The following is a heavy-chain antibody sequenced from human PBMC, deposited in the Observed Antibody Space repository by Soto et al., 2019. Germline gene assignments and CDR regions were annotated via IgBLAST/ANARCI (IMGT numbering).Heavy chain of an antibody. CDR1: GFTFSSYW. CDR3: AREIKDDFWSGYPATFDP. Sequence: EVQLVESGGGLVQPGGSLRLSCAASGFTFSSYWMHWVRQAPGKGLVWVSRINSDGSSTSYADSVKGRFTISRDNAKNTLYLPMNSLRAEDTAVYYCAREIKDDFWSGYPATFDPWGQGTLVTVSS. CDR2: INSDGSST. V-gene: IGHV3-74*01. D-gene: IGHD3-3*01. J-gene: IGHJ5*02.